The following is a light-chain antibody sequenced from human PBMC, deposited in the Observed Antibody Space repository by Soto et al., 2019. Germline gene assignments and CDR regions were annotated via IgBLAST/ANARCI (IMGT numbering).Light chain of an antibody. J-gene: IGKJ1*01. CDR1: QSVSTN. CDR3: QQYNDWPPRWT. CDR2: RAS. Sequence: EIVMTQSPATLSVSPGERATLSCRASQSVSTNLAWYQQKPGQAPRLLIYRASNRATGIPARFSGGGSGTEFTLTIRSLQSEDCAVYICQQYNDWPPRWTFGQGNKVEIK. V-gene: IGKV3-15*01.